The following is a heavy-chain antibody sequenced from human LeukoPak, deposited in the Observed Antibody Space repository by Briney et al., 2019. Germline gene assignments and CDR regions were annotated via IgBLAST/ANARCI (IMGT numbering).Heavy chain of an antibody. CDR3: AKPATVTRQTPEPNNFDY. Sequence: TLSLTCTVSGGSISSGSYYWSWIRQPAGKGLEWIGRIYTSGSTNYNPSLKSRVTISVDTSKNQFSLKLSSVTAADTAVYYCAKPATVTRQTPEPNNFDYWGQGTLVTVSS. J-gene: IGHJ4*02. CDR1: GGSISSGSYY. CDR2: IYTSGST. V-gene: IGHV4-61*02. D-gene: IGHD4-17*01.